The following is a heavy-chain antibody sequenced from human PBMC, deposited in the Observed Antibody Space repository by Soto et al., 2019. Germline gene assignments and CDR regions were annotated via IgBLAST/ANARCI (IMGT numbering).Heavy chain of an antibody. CDR1: GFTFNSYG. CDR3: ARDRGCSGGICYRDLGY. V-gene: IGHV3-30*03. CDR2: ISYDGSNK. Sequence: PGGSLRLSCAASGFTFNSYGMHWVRQAPGKGLEWVAVISYDGSNKYFADSVKGRFTISRDNSKNSLYLQMNSLSAEDTAVFYCARDRGCSGGICYRDLGYWGQGTLVTVPS. D-gene: IGHD2-15*01. J-gene: IGHJ4*02.